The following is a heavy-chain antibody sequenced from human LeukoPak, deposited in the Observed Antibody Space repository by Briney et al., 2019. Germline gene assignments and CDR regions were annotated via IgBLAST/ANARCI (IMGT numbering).Heavy chain of an antibody. D-gene: IGHD6-6*01. CDR2: ISSSGNTI. CDR3: ARGPSIAARYNAFDI. J-gene: IGHJ3*02. Sequence: GGSLRLSCAASEFTFTSYELNWVRQAPGKGLEWVSYISSSGNTISYADSVKGRFTISRDNAKNSLYLQVISLRAEDTAVYYCARGPSIAARYNAFDIWGQGTMVTVSS. V-gene: IGHV3-48*03. CDR1: EFTFTSYE.